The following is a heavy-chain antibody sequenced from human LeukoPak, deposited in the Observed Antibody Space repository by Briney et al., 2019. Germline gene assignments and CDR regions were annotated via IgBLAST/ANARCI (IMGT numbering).Heavy chain of an antibody. V-gene: IGHV3-23*01. CDR1: GFTFSSYA. J-gene: IGHJ4*02. Sequence: GGSLKLSCEASGFTFSSYAMSWVRQAPGKGLEWVSALSGSGGNTYYADSVKGRFTISRDNSKSTLYLQMNSLRGDDTAVYYCAKDRTKWRVAAASIEYWGRGTLVTVST. CDR2: LSGSGGNT. CDR3: AKDRTKWRVAAASIEY. D-gene: IGHD2-2*01.